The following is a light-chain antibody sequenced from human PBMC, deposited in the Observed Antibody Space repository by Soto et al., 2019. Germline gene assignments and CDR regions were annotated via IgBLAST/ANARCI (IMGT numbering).Light chain of an antibody. J-gene: IGKJ1*01. Sequence: EIVMTQSPATLSVSPGETATLSCRASQSVYNNLAWYQQRPGQAPRLLIHGASTRATGVPAKVSGSGSGTEFTLTISSLQSEDFAVYDCQQHDSWPRTFGQGTKVEI. CDR2: GAS. CDR3: QQHDSWPRT. CDR1: QSVYNN. V-gene: IGKV3-15*01.